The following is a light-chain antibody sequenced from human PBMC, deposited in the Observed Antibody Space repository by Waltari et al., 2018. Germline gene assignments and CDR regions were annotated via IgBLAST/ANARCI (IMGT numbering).Light chain of an antibody. V-gene: IGKV3-15*01. Sequence: EIVMTQSPATLSVSPGQRATLSCRASQSVVRNLAWYQQKPGQAPRLLIYAASTRATGVPVRFFGSGSGTEFTLIISSLQSEDSAVYYCQQSNNWPQTFGQGTKVEIK. CDR3: QQSNNWPQT. CDR2: AAS. J-gene: IGKJ1*01. CDR1: QSVVRN.